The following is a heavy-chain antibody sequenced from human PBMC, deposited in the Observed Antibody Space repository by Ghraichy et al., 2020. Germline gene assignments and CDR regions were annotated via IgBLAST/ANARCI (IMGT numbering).Heavy chain of an antibody. CDR3: ATFGVGSAVAKPHQHFYYYYVMAD. V-gene: IGHV4-4*08. J-gene: IGHJ6*02. CDR1: GGSVAYSY. D-gene: IGHD4-23*01. CDR2: VHTSGNT. Sequence: SETLSLTCPVSGGSVAYSYLSWIRQSPGKGLEWIGYVHTSGNTNYNPSLKSRVTISLDTSTNEFSRRLTSVTAADTAVYYCATFGVGSAVAKPHQHFYYYYVMADWGQGTTVTVSS.